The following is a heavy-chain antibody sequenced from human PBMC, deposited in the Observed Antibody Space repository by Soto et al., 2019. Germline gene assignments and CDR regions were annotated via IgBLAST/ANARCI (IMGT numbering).Heavy chain of an antibody. J-gene: IGHJ6*04. CDR1: GGSFSGYY. Sequence: QVQLQQWGAGLLKPSETLSLTCAVYGGSFSGYYWSWIRQPPGKGLEWIGEINDSGSTNYNPSLKCMITITVESSQNQFSVKPSRFTAADTAVYYCVRVERLLWFGEFYGMDVWGEGTMVTFAS. D-gene: IGHD3-10*01. CDR3: VRVERLLWFGEFYGMDV. CDR2: INDSGST. V-gene: IGHV4-34*01.